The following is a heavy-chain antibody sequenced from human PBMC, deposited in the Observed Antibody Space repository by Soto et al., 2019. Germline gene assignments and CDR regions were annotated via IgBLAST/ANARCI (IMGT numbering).Heavy chain of an antibody. D-gene: IGHD3-9*01. CDR3: ARGANFYYDIFYFDY. Sequence: QVQLVQSGAEVKKPGASVKVSCKASGYTFTSYGISWVRQAPGQGLEWMGWISTYNGNTNYAQKLQGRVTMTTDTSTSTXXXXXXSLRSDDTAVYYCARGANFYYDIFYFDYWGQGTLVTVSS. J-gene: IGHJ4*02. CDR2: ISTYNGNT. CDR1: GYTFTSYG. V-gene: IGHV1-18*01.